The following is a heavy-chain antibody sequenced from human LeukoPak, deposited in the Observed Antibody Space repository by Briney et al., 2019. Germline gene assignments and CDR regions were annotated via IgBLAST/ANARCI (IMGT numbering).Heavy chain of an antibody. D-gene: IGHD2-15*01. CDR1: GYTFTGYY. J-gene: IGHJ4*02. V-gene: IGHV1-2*02. Sequence: ASVKVSCKASGYTFTGYYMHWVRQAPGQGLEWMGWINPNSGGTNYAQKFQGRVTMTRDTSISTAYMELSRLRSDDTAVYYCARGLRPYCSGGSCYSGYWGQGTLVTVSS. CDR2: INPNSGGT. CDR3: ARGLRPYCSGGSCYSGY.